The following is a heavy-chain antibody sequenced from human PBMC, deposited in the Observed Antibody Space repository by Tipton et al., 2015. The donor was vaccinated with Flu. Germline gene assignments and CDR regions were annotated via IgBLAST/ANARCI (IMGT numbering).Heavy chain of an antibody. CDR3: ARRVGVSQYSSGWYGSFDY. D-gene: IGHD6-19*01. J-gene: IGHJ4*02. CDR1: GGSISSSSYY. Sequence: LRLSCTVSGGSISSSSYYWGWIRQPPGKGLEWIGSIYYSGSTYYNPSPKSRVTISVDTSKNQFSLKLSSVTAADTAVYYCARRVGVSQYSSGWYGSFDYWGQGTLVTVSS. V-gene: IGHV4-39*01. CDR2: IYYSGST.